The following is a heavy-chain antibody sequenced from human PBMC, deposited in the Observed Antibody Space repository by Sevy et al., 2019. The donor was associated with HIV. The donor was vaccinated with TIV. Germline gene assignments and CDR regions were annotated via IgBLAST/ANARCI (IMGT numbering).Heavy chain of an antibody. Sequence: GESLKISCKGSGYSFTSYWIGWVRQMPGKGLEWMGIIYPGDSDTRYSPSFQGQVTISADKSISTAYLVWSSLKASDTAMYYCARHWPGEDIVVEVAALAFDMWGQGTMVTVSS. CDR1: GYSFTSYW. CDR3: ARHWPGEDIVVEVAALAFDM. D-gene: IGHD2-15*01. V-gene: IGHV5-51*01. CDR2: IYPGDSDT. J-gene: IGHJ3*02.